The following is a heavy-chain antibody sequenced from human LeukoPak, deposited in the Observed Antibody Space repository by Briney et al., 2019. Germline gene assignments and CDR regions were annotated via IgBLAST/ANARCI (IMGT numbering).Heavy chain of an antibody. V-gene: IGHV1-2*02. Sequence: ASVKVSCKASGYTFIAYYMHWVRQAPGQGLEWMGWINPNGGGTEYAQNFQGTVTMTRDTSISTVYMDLNRLTSDDTAVYYCAREVRDAFDIWGQGTMVTVSS. CDR1: GYTFIAYY. CDR2: INPNGGGT. CDR3: AREVRDAFDI. J-gene: IGHJ3*02.